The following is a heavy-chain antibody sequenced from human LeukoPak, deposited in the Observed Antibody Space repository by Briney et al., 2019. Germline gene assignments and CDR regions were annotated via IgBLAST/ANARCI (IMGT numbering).Heavy chain of an antibody. Sequence: EGSLRLSCAASGFTFSDYYMSWIRQAPETGLEWLSYTSPSGGTIYYTDSVKGRFTMSRDNAQNALYLEMNSLRAEDTAVYYCAREKKTEWTTGAFDMWGQGTMVIVPS. CDR1: GFTFSDYY. D-gene: IGHD3-3*01. CDR3: AREKKTEWTTGAFDM. V-gene: IGHV3-11*01. J-gene: IGHJ3*02. CDR2: TSPSGGTI.